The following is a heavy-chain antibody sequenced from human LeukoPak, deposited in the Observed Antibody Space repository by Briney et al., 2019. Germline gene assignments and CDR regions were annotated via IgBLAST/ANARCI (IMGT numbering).Heavy chain of an antibody. Sequence: PSETLSLTCTVSGYSISSGYYWSWIRQPPGKGLEWIGEINHSGSTNYNPSLKSRVTISVVTSKNQFSLKLSSVTAADTAVYYCASRGRDGILTGYPHYWGQGTLVTVSS. CDR2: INHSGST. D-gene: IGHD3-9*01. V-gene: IGHV4-38-2*02. CDR1: GYSISSGYY. CDR3: ASRGRDGILTGYPHY. J-gene: IGHJ4*02.